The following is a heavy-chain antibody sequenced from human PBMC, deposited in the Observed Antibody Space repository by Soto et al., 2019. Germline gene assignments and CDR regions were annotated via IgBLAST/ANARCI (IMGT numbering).Heavy chain of an antibody. D-gene: IGHD3-9*01. Sequence: QVQLVESGGGVVQPGRSLRISCAAAGFSFSDYAMHWVRQAPGKGLEWVAVISFDGSKKYYEDSVRGRFTVSRDNSKNTVDLQMNSLRIEDTAVYYCAKDLTFQPTSFDWLGDFWGQGTLVTVSA. CDR2: ISFDGSKK. J-gene: IGHJ4*02. CDR1: GFSFSDYA. CDR3: AKDLTFQPTSFDWLGDF. V-gene: IGHV3-30*18.